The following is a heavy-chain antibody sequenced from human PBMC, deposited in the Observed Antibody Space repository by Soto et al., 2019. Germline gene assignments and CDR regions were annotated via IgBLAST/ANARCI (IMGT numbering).Heavy chain of an antibody. CDR1: GFTFSSYS. V-gene: IGHV3-21*01. D-gene: IGHD3-16*01. J-gene: IGHJ6*02. CDR2: ISSSSSYI. CDR3: ARDNGYNLGEGYYYYGMDV. Sequence: PGGSLRLSGAASGFTFSSYSMNWVRQAPGKGLEWVSSISSSSSYIYYADSVKGRFTISRDNAKNSLYLQMNSLRAEDTAVYYCARDNGYNLGEGYYYYGMDVWGQGTTVTVSS.